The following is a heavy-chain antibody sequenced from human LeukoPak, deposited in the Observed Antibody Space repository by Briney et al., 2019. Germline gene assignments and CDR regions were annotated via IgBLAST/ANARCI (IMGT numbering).Heavy chain of an antibody. CDR2: ISYDGSNK. V-gene: IGHV3-30-3*01. CDR1: GYTFSSYA. CDR3: ARDSYYYDSSGYYYSGGLDY. D-gene: IGHD3-22*01. Sequence: GRSLRLSCAASGYTFSSYAMHWVRQAPGKGLEWVAVISYDGSNKYYADSVKGRFTISRDNSKNTLYLQMNSLRAEDTAVYYCARDSYYYDSSGYYYSGGLDYWGQGTLVTVSS. J-gene: IGHJ4*02.